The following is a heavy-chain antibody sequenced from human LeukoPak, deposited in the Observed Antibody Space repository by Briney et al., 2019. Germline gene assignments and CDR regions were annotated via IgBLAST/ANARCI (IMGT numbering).Heavy chain of an antibody. J-gene: IGHJ5*02. D-gene: IGHD3-10*01. CDR1: GGSFSGYY. CDR3: ARGRPYYYGSGSYYQAKNWFDP. V-gene: IGHV4-34*01. CDR2: INHSGST. Sequence: SETLSLTCAVYGGSFSGYYRSWIRQPPGKGLEWIGEINHSGSTNYNPSLKSRVTISVDTSKNQFSLKLSSVTAADTAVYYCARGRPYYYGSGSYYQAKNWFDPWGQGTLVTVSS.